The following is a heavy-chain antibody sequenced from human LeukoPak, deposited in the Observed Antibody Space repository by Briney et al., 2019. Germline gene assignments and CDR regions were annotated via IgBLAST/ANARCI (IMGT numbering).Heavy chain of an antibody. J-gene: IGHJ3*02. Sequence: SETLSLTCTVSGGSISSGSYFWSWIRQPAGKGLEWIGRIYTSGSTNYNPSLKSRVTISVDTSKNQFSLRLSSVTAADTAVYYCASDRIEVDAFDIWGQGTMVTVSS. CDR1: GGSISSGSYF. CDR3: ASDRIEVDAFDI. V-gene: IGHV4-61*02. CDR2: IYTSGST. D-gene: IGHD2-15*01.